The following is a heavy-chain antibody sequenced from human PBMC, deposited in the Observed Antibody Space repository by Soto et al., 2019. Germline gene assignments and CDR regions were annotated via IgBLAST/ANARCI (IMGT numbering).Heavy chain of an antibody. CDR2: VNPSGGRT. CDR1: GDTFTDYY. J-gene: IGHJ4*02. Sequence: QVQLVQSGAEVKKPGASVKVSCKASGDTFTDYYIHWVRQAPGQGLEWMGTVNPSGGRTTNAQHCLRTRAMPSATFTCSLYMEMTSLASEDAAVYYCARGRHVVVVTAALYYWGQGTLVTVSS. D-gene: IGHD2-21*02. V-gene: IGHV1-46*01. CDR3: ARGRHVVVVTAALYY.